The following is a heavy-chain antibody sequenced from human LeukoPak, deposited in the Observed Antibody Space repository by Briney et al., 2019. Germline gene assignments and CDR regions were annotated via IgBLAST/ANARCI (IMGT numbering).Heavy chain of an antibody. CDR3: ARQPYYDILTGYYKDV. J-gene: IGHJ6*02. Sequence: GESLQICGEGAGSIFTNYWIGWGRQLPGKGLGWMGIIYPGDSDTKYSPSFQGQVTISADKSISTAYLQWSSLKASDTAMYYCARQPYYDILTGYYKDVWGQGTTVTVSS. V-gene: IGHV5-51*01. CDR2: IYPGDSDT. D-gene: IGHD3-9*01. CDR1: GSIFTNYW.